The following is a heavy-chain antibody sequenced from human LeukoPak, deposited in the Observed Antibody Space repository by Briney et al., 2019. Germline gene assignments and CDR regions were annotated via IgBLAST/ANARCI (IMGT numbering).Heavy chain of an antibody. CDR3: ARDNGYCSSTSCLNAFDI. D-gene: IGHD2-2*01. V-gene: IGHV1-2*04. J-gene: IGHJ3*02. Sequence: ASVKVSCKASGYTFTGYYMHWVRQAPGQGLEWMGWINPNSGGTNYAQKFQGWVTMTRDTSISTAYMELSRLRSDDTAVYYCARDNGYCSSTSCLNAFDIWGQGTMVTVFS. CDR2: INPNSGGT. CDR1: GYTFTGYY.